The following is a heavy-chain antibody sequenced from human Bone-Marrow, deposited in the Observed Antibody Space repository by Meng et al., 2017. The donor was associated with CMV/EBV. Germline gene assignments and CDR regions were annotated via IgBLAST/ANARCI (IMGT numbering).Heavy chain of an antibody. CDR2: ISYDGSNK. Sequence: GESLKISCAASGFTFSSYAMHWVRQAPGKGLEWVAAISYDGSNKYYADSVKGRFTISRDNSKNTLYLQMNSLRAEDTAVYYCVRYYYDSRLLDYWGQGTLVTVSS. V-gene: IGHV3-30-3*01. CDR1: GFTFSSYA. CDR3: VRYYYDSRLLDY. J-gene: IGHJ4*02. D-gene: IGHD3-22*01.